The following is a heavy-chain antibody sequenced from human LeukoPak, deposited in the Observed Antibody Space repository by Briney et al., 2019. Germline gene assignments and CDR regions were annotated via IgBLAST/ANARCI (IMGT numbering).Heavy chain of an antibody. Sequence: SVKVSCKASGGTFSSYAISWVRQAPGPGLEWMGGMIPIFGTANYAQKSQRRVTITTDESTSTDYTELSSLRSEDTAVDYGAREGIAAAGTRGYYFDDWGQGTLVTVSS. CDR2: MIPIFGTA. D-gene: IGHD6-13*01. CDR3: AREGIAAAGTRGYYFDD. CDR1: GGTFSSYA. V-gene: IGHV1-69*05. J-gene: IGHJ4*02.